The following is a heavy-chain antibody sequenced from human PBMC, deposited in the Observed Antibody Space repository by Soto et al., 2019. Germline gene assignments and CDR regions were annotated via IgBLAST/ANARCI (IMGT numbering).Heavy chain of an antibody. CDR3: AYRGYSGYDTEY. CDR2: ISGSGGST. CDR1: GFTFSSYA. J-gene: IGHJ4*02. V-gene: IGHV3-23*01. Sequence: PGGSLRLSCAASGFTFSSYAMSWVRQAPGKGLEWVSAISGSGGSTYYADSVKGRFTISRDNSKNTLYLQMNSLRAEDTAVYYCAYRGYSGYDTEYWGQGTLVTVSS. D-gene: IGHD5-12*01.